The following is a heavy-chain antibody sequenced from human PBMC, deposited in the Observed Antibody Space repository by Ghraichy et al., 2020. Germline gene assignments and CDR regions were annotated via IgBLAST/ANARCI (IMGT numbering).Heavy chain of an antibody. CDR3: AAITGVGSSSWYFDL. Sequence: SETLSLTCTVSGGSISSYYWSWIRQPPGKGLEWIGYIYYSGSTNYNPSLKSRVTISVDTSKNQFSLKLSSVTAADTAVYYCAAITGVGSSSWYFDLWGRGTLVTVSS. CDR1: GGSISSYY. J-gene: IGHJ2*01. D-gene: IGHD6-6*01. V-gene: IGHV4-59*01. CDR2: IYYSGST.